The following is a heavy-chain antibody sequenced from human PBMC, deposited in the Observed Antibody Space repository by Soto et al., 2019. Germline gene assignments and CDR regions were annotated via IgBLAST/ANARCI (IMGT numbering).Heavy chain of an antibody. V-gene: IGHV3-30-3*01. CDR1: GFTFNYHA. D-gene: IGHD1-1*01. CDR3: ARGTTTSAFSAMDV. CDR2: ISYDGDNK. J-gene: IGHJ6*02. Sequence: VQLVESGGGVVQPGRSLRLSCAASGFTFNYHALNWVRQAPGKGLEWVAVISYDGDNKYIAESVKGRFTISRDNSKNRVSLQMNSLRTEDTAMYFCARGTTTSAFSAMDVWGQGTTVTVSS.